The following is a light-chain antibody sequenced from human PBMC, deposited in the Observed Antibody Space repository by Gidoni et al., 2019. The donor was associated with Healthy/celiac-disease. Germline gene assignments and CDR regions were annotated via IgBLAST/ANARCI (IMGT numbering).Light chain of an antibody. J-gene: IGKJ4*01. CDR3: QQYYSYPLT. CDR1: QGISSY. CDR2: AAS. V-gene: IGKV1-8*01. Sequence: AIRTNHAPSSFSASTGARVTITWRASQGISSYLAWYQQQPGKAPKLLSYAASTLQSGVPSRFSGSGSGTDFTLTISCLQSEDFATYFCQQYYSYPLTFGGGTKVEIK.